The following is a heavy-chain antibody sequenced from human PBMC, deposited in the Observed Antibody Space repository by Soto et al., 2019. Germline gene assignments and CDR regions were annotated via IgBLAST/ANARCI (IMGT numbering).Heavy chain of an antibody. CDR1: GGTFSSYA. CDR2: IIPMYGPA. V-gene: IGHV1-69*01. Sequence: QVPLVQSGAEVKKPGSSVTVSCKASGGTFSSYAIHWVRQAPGQGLEWMGGIIPMYGPAKYAQRFQGRVTITADESTTTVYLELTILTPQDTAVYYCARVTSMVRGVIDNWFEPWCHGPLVSVSS. CDR3: ARVTSMVRGVIDNWFEP. D-gene: IGHD3-10*01. J-gene: IGHJ5*02.